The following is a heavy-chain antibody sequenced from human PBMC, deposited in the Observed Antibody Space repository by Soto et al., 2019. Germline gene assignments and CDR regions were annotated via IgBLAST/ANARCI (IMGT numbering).Heavy chain of an antibody. V-gene: IGHV3-23*01. CDR1: GFTFSSYA. CDR3: AKAGSGVPPAELDY. J-gene: IGHJ4*02. D-gene: IGHD2-15*01. Sequence: EVQLLESGGGLVQPGGSLRLSCAASGFTFSSYAMSWVRQAPGKGLEWVSAISGSGGSTYYADSVKGRFTISRDNSKDKLYLQMDSLRAEDTAVYYCAKAGSGVPPAELDYWGQGTLVTVSS. CDR2: ISGSGGST.